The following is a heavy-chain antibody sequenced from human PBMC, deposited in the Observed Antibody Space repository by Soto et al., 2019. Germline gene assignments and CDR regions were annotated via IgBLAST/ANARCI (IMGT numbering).Heavy chain of an antibody. CDR2: IIPIFGTA. D-gene: IGHD2-21*02. Sequence: SVKVSCKASGYTFTSYHMHWVRQGPGQGLEWMGGIIPIFGTANYAQKFQGRVTITADESTSTAYMELSSLRSEDTAVYYCARTYCGGDCYRWFDPWGQGTLVTVSS. CDR3: ARTYCGGDCYRWFDP. CDR1: GYTFTSYH. J-gene: IGHJ5*02. V-gene: IGHV1-69*13.